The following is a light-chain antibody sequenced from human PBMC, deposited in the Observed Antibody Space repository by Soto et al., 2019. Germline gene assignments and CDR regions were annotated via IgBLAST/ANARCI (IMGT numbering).Light chain of an antibody. J-gene: IGLJ2*01. Sequence: QSVLTQSPSVSGSPGQSVTISCSGTSSDVGGYNYVSWYQQYPGKAPKPIIYDVSARPSGVPDRFSGSKSGNTASLTISGLQADDEADYYCCSYAGRSFVFGGGTKLTVL. CDR1: SSDVGGYNY. V-gene: IGLV2-11*01. CDR3: CSYAGRSFV. CDR2: DVS.